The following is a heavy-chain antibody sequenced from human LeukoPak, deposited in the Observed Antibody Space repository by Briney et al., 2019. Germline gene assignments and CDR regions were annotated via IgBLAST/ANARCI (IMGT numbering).Heavy chain of an antibody. CDR1: GYTFTSYY. V-gene: IGHV1-46*01. J-gene: IGHJ6*02. D-gene: IGHD3-10*01. CDR2: INPSGGST. Sequence: GASVKLSCKASGYTFTSYYMHWVRQAPGQGLEWMGIINPSGGSTSYAQKFQGRVSMTRDTSTSTVYMELSSLRSEDTAVYYCARDWTTDGSRSYFYGMDVWGQGTTVTVSS. CDR3: ARDWTTDGSRSYFYGMDV.